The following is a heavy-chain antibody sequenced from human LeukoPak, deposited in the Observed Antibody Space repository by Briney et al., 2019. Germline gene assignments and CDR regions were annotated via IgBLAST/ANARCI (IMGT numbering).Heavy chain of an antibody. CDR1: GFTVSSNY. J-gene: IGHJ4*02. V-gene: IGHV3-15*01. CDR3: TTGNWGPY. Sequence: KAGGSLRLSCAASGFTVSSNYMSWVRQAPGKGLEWVGRIKRKTDAGTTDYAAPVKGRFTISRDDSKNTLYLQMNSLKTEDTAVYYCTTGNWGPYWGQGTLVTVSS. CDR2: IKRKTDAGTT. D-gene: IGHD7-27*01.